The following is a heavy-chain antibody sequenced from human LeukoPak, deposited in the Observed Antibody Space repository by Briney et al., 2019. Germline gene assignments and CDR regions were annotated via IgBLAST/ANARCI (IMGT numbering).Heavy chain of an antibody. D-gene: IGHD2/OR15-2a*01. CDR1: GFTFSSYG. J-gene: IGHJ4*02. CDR3: GKTLANRFDY. V-gene: IGHV3-30*18. CDR2: ISYDGSNK. Sequence: GRSLRLSCAASGFTFSSYGMHWVRQAPGKGLEWVAVISYDGSNKYYADSVKGRFTISRDNSKNTLYLQMNSLRAEDTAVYYCGKTLANRFDYWGQGTLVTVSS.